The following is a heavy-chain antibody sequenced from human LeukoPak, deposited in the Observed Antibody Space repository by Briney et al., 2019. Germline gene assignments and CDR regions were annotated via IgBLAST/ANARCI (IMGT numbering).Heavy chain of an antibody. V-gene: IGHV4-59*01. D-gene: IGHD6-13*01. J-gene: IGHJ4*02. CDR2: IYYTGST. CDR3: ARAGSSWSTGHYFDY. CDR1: GGSISPYY. Sequence: PSETLSLTCTVSGGSISPYYWTWIRQPPGKGLEWIGFIYYTGSTNYNPSLKSRVTISADTSKNQFSLRLTSVTAADTAVYYCARAGSSWSTGHYFDYWGQGTLVTVSS.